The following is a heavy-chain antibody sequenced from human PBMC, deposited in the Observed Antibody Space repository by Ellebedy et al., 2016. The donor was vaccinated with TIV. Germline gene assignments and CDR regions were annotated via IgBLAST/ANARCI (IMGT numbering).Heavy chain of an antibody. Sequence: SVKVSCXASGGTFSSYAISWVRQAPGQGLEWMGGIIPIFGTANYAQKFQGRVTITADKSTSTAYMELSSLRSEDTAVYYCARDIVVVVAATYYYYGMDVWGQGTTVTVSS. CDR2: IIPIFGTA. V-gene: IGHV1-69*06. J-gene: IGHJ6*02. D-gene: IGHD2-15*01. CDR1: GGTFSSYA. CDR3: ARDIVVVVAATYYYYGMDV.